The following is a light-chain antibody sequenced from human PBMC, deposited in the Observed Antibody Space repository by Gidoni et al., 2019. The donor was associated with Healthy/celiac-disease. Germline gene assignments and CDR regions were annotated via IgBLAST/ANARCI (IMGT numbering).Light chain of an antibody. CDR1: QSVLSSSNNKNY. J-gene: IGKJ4*01. CDR2: WAS. V-gene: IGKV4-1*01. CDR3: QQYYSTPLT. Sequence: DIVMTQSPDSLSVSLCERSTINFKSSQSVLSSSNNKNYLAWYQQKPGKPPKLLIYWASTRESGVPDRFSGSGSGTDFTLTISSLQAEDVAVYYCQQYYSTPLTFGGGTKVEIK.